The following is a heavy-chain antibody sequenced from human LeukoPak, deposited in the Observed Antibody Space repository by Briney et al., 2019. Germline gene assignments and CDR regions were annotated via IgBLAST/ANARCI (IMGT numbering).Heavy chain of an antibody. J-gene: IGHJ4*02. CDR3: AKGAYKTDYYSDCFDS. CDR1: GFTFTDHY. CDR2: IDIVGTTT. D-gene: IGHD1-26*01. Sequence: GGSLRLSCTVSGFTFTDHYMTWLRQAPGKGLERISYIDIVGTTTYYADSVKGRFTVSRDNAKNSLFLQMNSLRAEDTAVYYCAKGAYKTDYYSDCFDSWGQGTLVTVSS. V-gene: IGHV3-11*01.